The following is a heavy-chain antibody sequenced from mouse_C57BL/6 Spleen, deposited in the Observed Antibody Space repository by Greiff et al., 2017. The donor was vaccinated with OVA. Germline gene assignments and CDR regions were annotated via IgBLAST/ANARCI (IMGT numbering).Heavy chain of an antibody. D-gene: IGHD1-1*01. CDR2: INYDGSST. CDR3: ARENYGSSFYFDY. Sequence: EVQVVESEGGLVQPGSSMKLSCTASGFTFSDYYMAWVRQVPEKGLEWVANINYDGSSTFYLDSLKSRFIISRDNAQNILYLQMSSLKSEDTATYYCARENYGSSFYFDYWGQGTTLTVSS. V-gene: IGHV5-16*01. J-gene: IGHJ2*01. CDR1: GFTFSDYY.